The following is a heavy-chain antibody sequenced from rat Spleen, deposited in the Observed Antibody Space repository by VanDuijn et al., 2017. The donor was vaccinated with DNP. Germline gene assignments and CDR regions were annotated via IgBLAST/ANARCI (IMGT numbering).Heavy chain of an antibody. CDR1: GFTFSDYA. CDR2: VIYDSSST. CDR3: ATHQYGYNIY. V-gene: IGHV5S10*01. Sequence: EVQLVESDGGLVQPGRSLKLSCAASGFTFSDYAMAWVRQSPKKGLEWVATVIYDSSSTYYRDSVKGRFTISRDNAKNTRYLQMDSMRSEDTATYYCATHQYGYNIYWGQGVMVTVSS. J-gene: IGHJ2*01. D-gene: IGHD1-9*01.